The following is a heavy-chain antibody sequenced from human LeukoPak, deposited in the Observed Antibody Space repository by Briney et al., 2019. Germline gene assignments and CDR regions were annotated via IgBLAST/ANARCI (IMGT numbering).Heavy chain of an antibody. CDR1: GYTFTSYG. J-gene: IGHJ6*03. D-gene: IGHD6-13*01. Sequence: AASVKVSCKASGYTFTSYGISWVRQAPGQGLEWMGWISAYNGNTNYAQKLQGRVTMTTDTSTSTAYMELRSLRSDDTAVYYCARDSRAAAAGPIYYYYYYMDVWGKGTTVTVSS. CDR3: ARDSRAAAAGPIYYYYYYMDV. CDR2: ISAYNGNT. V-gene: IGHV1-18*01.